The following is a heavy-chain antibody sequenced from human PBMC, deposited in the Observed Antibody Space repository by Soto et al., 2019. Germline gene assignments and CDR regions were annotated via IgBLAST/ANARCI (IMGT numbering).Heavy chain of an antibody. Sequence: GGSLRLSCEASGFTFSGFDMHWVRQPTGKGLEWVSTIGTAGDTYYAVSVKGRFTISRDNAKNSLSLQMNSLRAGDTAVYFCARGQEVGAHFFDSWGQGTRVTVSS. CDR3: ARGQEVGAHFFDS. CDR1: GFTFSGFD. D-gene: IGHD2-15*01. CDR2: IGTAGDT. J-gene: IGHJ4*02. V-gene: IGHV3-13*01.